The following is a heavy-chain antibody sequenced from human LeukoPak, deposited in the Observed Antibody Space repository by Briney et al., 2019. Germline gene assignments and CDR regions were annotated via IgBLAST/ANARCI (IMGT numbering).Heavy chain of an antibody. J-gene: IGHJ6*01. CDR3: ARDPGRVTMIAGSVYYYYYGMDV. CDR2: IYYCGSA. V-gene: IGHV4-59*01. Sequence: SETLSLTCAVSGGSLSSYYWSWSRPPPGEGLGRVWHIYYCGSANYNPSLKSRVTISVDTSKNQFSLKLSSVTAADTAVYYCARDPGRVTMIAGSVYYYYYGMDVWGQGTTVTVP. D-gene: IGHD3-22*01. CDR1: GGSLSSYY.